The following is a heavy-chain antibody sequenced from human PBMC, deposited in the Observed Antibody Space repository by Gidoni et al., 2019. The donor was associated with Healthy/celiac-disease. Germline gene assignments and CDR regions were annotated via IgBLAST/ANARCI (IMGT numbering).Heavy chain of an antibody. CDR3: ARDPDPDMVRLDY. Sequence: QVQLVQSGAEVKKPGSSVKVSCKASGGTFSSYAISWVRQAPGQGLEWMGRIIPILGIANYAQKFQGRVTITADKSTSTAYMELSSLRSEDTAVYYCARDPDPDMVRLDYWGQGTLVTVSS. D-gene: IGHD3-10*01. V-gene: IGHV1-69*04. CDR2: IIPILGIA. J-gene: IGHJ4*02. CDR1: GGTFSSYA.